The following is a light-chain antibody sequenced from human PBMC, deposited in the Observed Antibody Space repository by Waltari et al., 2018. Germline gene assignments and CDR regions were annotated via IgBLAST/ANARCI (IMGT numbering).Light chain of an antibody. CDR2: EDN. CDR3: CSYAGPWV. CDR1: SSDVGL. J-gene: IGLJ3*02. V-gene: IGLV2-23*01. Sequence: QSALTQPASVSGSPGQSVTISCTGTSSDVGLVSWYQQHPGKAPKLFIYEDNKRPSGFSDRFAVSRSGNTASLTISGLQAEDEADYHCCSYAGPWVFGGGTKLTVL.